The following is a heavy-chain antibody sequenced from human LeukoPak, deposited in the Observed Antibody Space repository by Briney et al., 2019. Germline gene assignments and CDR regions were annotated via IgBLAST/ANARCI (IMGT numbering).Heavy chain of an antibody. CDR2: VDPKDGET. Sequence: ASVKVSCKVSGYTFTDYYMHWVQQAPGKGLEWMGLVDPKDGETIYAEKFQGRVTITADTSTDTAYMELSSLRSEDTAVYYCATDSSNLEGYSYGRDYYYYMDVWGKGTTVTVSS. D-gene: IGHD5-18*01. CDR3: ATDSSNLEGYSYGRDYYYYMDV. CDR1: GYTFTDYY. J-gene: IGHJ6*03. V-gene: IGHV1-69-2*01.